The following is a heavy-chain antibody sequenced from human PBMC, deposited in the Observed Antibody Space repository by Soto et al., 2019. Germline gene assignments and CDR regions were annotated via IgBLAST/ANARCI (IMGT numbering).Heavy chain of an antibody. D-gene: IGHD2-15*01. V-gene: IGHV4-34*01. CDR2: INHSGST. CDR1: GGSFSGYY. CDR3: ARVGLRAAVDY. Sequence: QVQLQQWGAGLLKPSETLSLTCAVYGGSFSGYYWSWIRQPPGKGLEWIGEINHSGSTNYNPSLKSRVTISVDTSKNQFSLQLSSVTAADTAVYYCARVGLRAAVDYWGQGTLVTVSS. J-gene: IGHJ4*02.